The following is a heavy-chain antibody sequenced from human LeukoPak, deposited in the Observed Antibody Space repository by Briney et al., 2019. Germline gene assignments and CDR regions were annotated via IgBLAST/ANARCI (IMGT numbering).Heavy chain of an antibody. CDR3: ARVHIASGSGSYYNDAFDI. D-gene: IGHD3-10*01. CDR2: IYTSGST. J-gene: IGHJ3*02. CDR1: CGSISSYY. Sequence: AETLSLTCAASCGSISSYYWSWIRQPAGKGLEWIALIYTSGSTNYNPSLKSRVTISVDTSKNQCSLKLSSVTAADTAVYYCARVHIASGSGSYYNDAFDIWGQGTMVTVSS. V-gene: IGHV4-59*10.